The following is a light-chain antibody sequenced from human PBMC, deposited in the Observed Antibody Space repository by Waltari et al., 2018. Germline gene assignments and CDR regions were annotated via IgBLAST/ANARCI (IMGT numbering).Light chain of an antibody. CDR2: GAS. V-gene: IGKV3-20*01. J-gene: IGKJ2*01. CDR3: QQYGSSPYT. Sequence: VLTQSPGTLSLSPGERATLSCRASQSVGSNYLAWYQQKPGQTPRLLIFGASSSATGIPDRFSGSGSVTDFTLTISRLEPEDFAVYYCQQYGSSPYTFGQGTRLEIK. CDR1: QSVGSNY.